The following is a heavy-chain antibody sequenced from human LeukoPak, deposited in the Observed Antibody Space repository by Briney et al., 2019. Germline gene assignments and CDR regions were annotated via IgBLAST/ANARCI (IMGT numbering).Heavy chain of an antibody. J-gene: IGHJ4*02. CDR1: GGSISSYY. CDR3: ARETPGSTSALDY. Sequence: SETLSLTCTVSGGSISSYYWSGIRQPPGKGLEWIGYIYYSGSTNYNPSLKSRVTISVDTSKNQFSLKLSSVTAADTAVYYCARETPGSTSALDYWGQGTLVTVSS. V-gene: IGHV4-59*01. D-gene: IGHD2-2*01. CDR2: IYYSGST.